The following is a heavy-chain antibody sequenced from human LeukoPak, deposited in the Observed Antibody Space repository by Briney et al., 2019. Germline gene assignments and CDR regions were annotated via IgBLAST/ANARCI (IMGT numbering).Heavy chain of an antibody. CDR1: GFTVSSNY. D-gene: IGHD4-17*01. CDR2: IYSGGST. Sequence: PGGSLRLSCAASGFTVSSNYMNWVRQAPGKGLEWFSVIYSGGSTYYADSVKGRFTISRDNSKNTLYLQMNSLRVEDTAVYYCARSFHDYGDPQYHFDYWGQGTLVTVSS. V-gene: IGHV3-53*01. J-gene: IGHJ4*02. CDR3: ARSFHDYGDPQYHFDY.